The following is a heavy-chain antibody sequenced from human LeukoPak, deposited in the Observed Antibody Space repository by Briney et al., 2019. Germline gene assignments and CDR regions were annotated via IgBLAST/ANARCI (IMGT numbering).Heavy chain of an antibody. J-gene: IGHJ4*02. CDR2: TSDSGSDT. V-gene: IGHV3-23*01. Sequence: PGGSLRLSCAASGFTFGTYGLSWVRQTPGKGLEWVSATSDSGSDTYYTDSVKGRFTISRDNSRNTLYLQMNSLRAEDTAVYYCAKRVPYSSSSVYFDSWGQGTLVTVSS. D-gene: IGHD6-6*01. CDR1: GFTFGTYG. CDR3: AKRVPYSSSSVYFDS.